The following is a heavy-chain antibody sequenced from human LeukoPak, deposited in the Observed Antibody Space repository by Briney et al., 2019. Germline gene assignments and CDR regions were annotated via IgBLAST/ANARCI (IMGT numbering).Heavy chain of an antibody. V-gene: IGHV4-39*07. CDR3: ARAAHSPIAAAGINWFDP. Sequence: SETLSLTCSVSGVSISSGSNYWGWIRQPPGKTLEWIGSIYSSGSTYYTPSLKSRVIILFDTAKNHFSLNPSSVTAADTAVYYCARAAHSPIAAAGINWFDPWGQGTLVTVSS. CDR2: IYSSGST. CDR1: GVSISSGSNY. J-gene: IGHJ5*02. D-gene: IGHD6-13*01.